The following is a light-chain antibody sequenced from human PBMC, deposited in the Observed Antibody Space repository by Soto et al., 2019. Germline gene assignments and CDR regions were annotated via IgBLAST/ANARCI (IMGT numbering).Light chain of an antibody. CDR3: SSYTSGSTLA. Sequence: QSVLTQPASVSGSPGQSITISCTGTSSDVGGYNYVSWYQQHPGKAPKLMIYEVSNRPSGVSNRFSGSKSGNTASLTISGLQAEEEADYYCSSYTSGSTLAFGTGTKLPV. CDR2: EVS. J-gene: IGLJ1*01. V-gene: IGLV2-14*01. CDR1: SSDVGGYNY.